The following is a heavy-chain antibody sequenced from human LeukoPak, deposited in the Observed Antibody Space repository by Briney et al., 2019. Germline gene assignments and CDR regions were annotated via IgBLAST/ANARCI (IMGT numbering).Heavy chain of an antibody. D-gene: IGHD6-19*01. V-gene: IGHV4-59*01. CDR1: GGSISSYY. J-gene: IGHJ4*02. CDR2: IYYSGST. CDR3: ASGNSGWYYFDY. Sequence: SETLSLTCTVSGGSISSYYWSWIRQPPVKGLEWIGYIYYSGSTNYNPSLKSRVTISVDTSKNQFSLKLSSVTAADTAVYYCASGNSGWYYFDYWGQGTLVTVSS.